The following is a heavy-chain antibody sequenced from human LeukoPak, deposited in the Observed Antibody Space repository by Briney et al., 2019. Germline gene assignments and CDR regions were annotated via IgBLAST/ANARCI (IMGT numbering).Heavy chain of an antibody. D-gene: IGHD4-17*01. CDR3: ARQTTVTTPFAY. Sequence: GESLKISCKGSGYSFTSYWIGWLRQMPGKGLEWMGIIYPGDSDTRYSPSFQGQVTISVDKSISTAYLQWNSLKASDTAMYYCARQTTVTTPFAYWGQGTLVTVSS. V-gene: IGHV5-51*01. J-gene: IGHJ4*02. CDR2: IYPGDSDT. CDR1: GYSFTSYW.